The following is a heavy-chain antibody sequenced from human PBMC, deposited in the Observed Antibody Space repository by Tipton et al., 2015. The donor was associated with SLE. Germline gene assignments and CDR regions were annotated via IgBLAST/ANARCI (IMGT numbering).Heavy chain of an antibody. CDR2: IYYSGST. CDR1: GGSISSHY. J-gene: IGHJ4*02. Sequence: TLSLTCTVSGGSISSHYWSWIWQPPGKGLEWIGYIYYSGSTNYNPSLKSRVTISVDTSKNQFSLKLSSVTAADTAVYYCARATDSSGWYPYYFDYWGQGTLVTVSS. D-gene: IGHD6-19*01. CDR3: ARATDSSGWYPYYFDY. V-gene: IGHV4-59*11.